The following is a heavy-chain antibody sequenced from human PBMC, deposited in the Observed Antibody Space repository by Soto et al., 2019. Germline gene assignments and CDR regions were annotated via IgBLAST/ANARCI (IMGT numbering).Heavy chain of an antibody. V-gene: IGHV4-31*03. Sequence: QVQLQESGPGLVKSSQTLSLTCTVSGGSISRGGYYWTWIRQFPGKGLEWLAHIYYSGNTYYNPSLKSRLSISQDTSPNQFSLSLTSVTAADTAVYFCARGAADYGNAFDIWGRGTLVTVSS. J-gene: IGHJ3*02. CDR2: IYYSGNT. CDR1: GGSISRGGYY. CDR3: ARGAADYGNAFDI. D-gene: IGHD4-17*01.